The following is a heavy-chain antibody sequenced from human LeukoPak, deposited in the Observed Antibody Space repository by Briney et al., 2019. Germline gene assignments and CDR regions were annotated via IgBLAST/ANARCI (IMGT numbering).Heavy chain of an antibody. CDR3: ARASYFDY. V-gene: IGHV3-7*05. CDR2: IKQDGSDE. CDR1: GFTFSTYW. Sequence: GGSLRLSCAASGFTFSTYWMSWVRQAPGEGLEWVANIKQDGSDEYYVDSVKGRFTISRDDAKGSLYLQMNSLRAEDTAVYYRARASYFDYWGQGTLVTVSS. J-gene: IGHJ4*02.